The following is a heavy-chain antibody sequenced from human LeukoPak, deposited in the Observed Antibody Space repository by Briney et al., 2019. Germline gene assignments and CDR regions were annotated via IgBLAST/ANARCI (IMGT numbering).Heavy chain of an antibody. Sequence: GGSLRLSCAASGFTFSTYGMHWVRQAPGEGLEWVAFIRYDGSNKYQADSVKGRFTISRDNSKNTLYLQMNSLRAEDTAVYYCARKNGLDYWGQGTLVTVSS. CDR3: ARKNGLDY. CDR1: GFTFSTYG. J-gene: IGHJ4*02. V-gene: IGHV3-30*02. CDR2: IRYDGSNK.